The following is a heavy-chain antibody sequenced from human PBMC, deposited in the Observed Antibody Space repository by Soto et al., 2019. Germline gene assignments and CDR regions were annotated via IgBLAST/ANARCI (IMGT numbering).Heavy chain of an antibody. CDR1: GYSVASNSAA. CDR3: ARDRASYSSGWYPYPGGVNYYYYGMDV. V-gene: IGHV6-1*01. J-gene: IGHJ6*02. D-gene: IGHD6-19*01. CDR2: TYYRSKWYN. Sequence: SHTLSLTCAVSGYSVASNSAAWKLIRQSPSRGLEWLGRTYYRSKWYNDYAVSVKSRITINPDTSKNQFSLQLNSVTPEDTAVYYCARDRASYSSGWYPYPGGVNYYYYGMDVWGQGTTVTVSS.